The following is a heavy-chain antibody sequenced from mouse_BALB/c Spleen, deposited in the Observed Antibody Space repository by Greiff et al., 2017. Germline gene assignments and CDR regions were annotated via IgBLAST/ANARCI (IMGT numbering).Heavy chain of an antibody. CDR1: GYTFTSYV. D-gene: IGHD1-1*01. CDR2: INPYNDGT. CDR3: ARENRYYGSSDDAMDY. J-gene: IGHJ4*01. V-gene: IGHV1-14*01. Sequence: EVQRVESGPELVKPGASVKMSCKASGYTFTSYVMHWVKQKPGQGLEWIGYINPYNDGTKYNEKFKGKATLTSDKSSSTAYMELSSLTSEDSAVYYCARENRYYGSSDDAMDYWGQGTSVTVSS.